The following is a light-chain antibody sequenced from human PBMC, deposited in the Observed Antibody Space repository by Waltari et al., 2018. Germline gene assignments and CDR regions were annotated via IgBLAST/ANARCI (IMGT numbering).Light chain of an antibody. CDR2: DTS. CDR1: QNVGRS. CDR3: QHNVRLPVT. Sequence: IVLTLSPGTLSLSPGESANLSCRASQNVGRSLVWLHQKPGQAPRLIIYDTSARATGIPDMFSGRGSGTEFSLSIARMEPEDFAVYYCQHNVRLPVTFGQGTKVEI. J-gene: IGKJ1*01. V-gene: IGKV3-20*01.